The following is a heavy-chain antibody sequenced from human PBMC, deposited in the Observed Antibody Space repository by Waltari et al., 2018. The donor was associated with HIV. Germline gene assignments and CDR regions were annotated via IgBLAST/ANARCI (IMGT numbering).Heavy chain of an antibody. Sequence: QVQLVKSGAELKKPRASVRVFCKAAGYSCLAFDIHWVRRPPGRGLEWVGWMNPDNGDAGYGHKFKGRFSLTRDTSTDTAYMDVTNLKSEDTAIYYCTKGRRGALFGDEWGQGTLVTVSS. CDR2: MNPDNGDA. CDR3: TKGRRGALFGDE. V-gene: IGHV1-8*02. J-gene: IGHJ4*02. CDR1: GYSCLAFD. D-gene: IGHD3-3*01.